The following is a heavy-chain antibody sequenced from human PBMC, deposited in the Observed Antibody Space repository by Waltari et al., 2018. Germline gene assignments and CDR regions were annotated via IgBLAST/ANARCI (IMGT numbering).Heavy chain of an antibody. Sequence: EVQLVESGGGLVQPGGSLRLSCAASGFIVSSNHISWVRPAPGKGLEGVSVIYSGGSTYHADSVKGRFTISRHNSKNTLYLQMNSLRAEDTAVYYCARESSFESFDPWGQGTLVTVSS. V-gene: IGHV3-53*04. CDR3: ARESSFESFDP. D-gene: IGHD6-6*01. CDR2: IYSGGST. CDR1: GFIVSSNH. J-gene: IGHJ5*02.